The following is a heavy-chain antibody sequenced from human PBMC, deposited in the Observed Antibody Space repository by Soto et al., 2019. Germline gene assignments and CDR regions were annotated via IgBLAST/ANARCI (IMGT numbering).Heavy chain of an antibody. CDR3: ASLKGYCSGDGCYGRYYFDY. D-gene: IGHD2-15*01. CDR1: GGSISSYY. Sequence: SETLSLTCTVSGGSISSYYWSWIRQPPGKGLKWIGHISYSWSTNYNPSLESRVTISVDTAKNQFSLKVSSVTAADTAVYYCASLKGYCSGDGCYGRYYFDYWGQGTLVTVSS. J-gene: IGHJ4*02. V-gene: IGHV4-59*01. CDR2: ISYSWST.